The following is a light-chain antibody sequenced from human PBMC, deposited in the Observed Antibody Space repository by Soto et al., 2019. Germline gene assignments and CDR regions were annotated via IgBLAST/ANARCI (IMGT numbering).Light chain of an antibody. Sequence: QSVLTQPASVSGSPGQSITLSCTGTSSDIGGYDYVSWYQQHPGKAPHLMISEVGNRPSGVSNRFSGSKSGNTASLTISGLQADDEADYYCSSYTDSSAFVVFGTGTKVTVL. CDR3: SSYTDSSAFVV. CDR2: EVG. J-gene: IGLJ1*01. V-gene: IGLV2-14*01. CDR1: SSDIGGYDY.